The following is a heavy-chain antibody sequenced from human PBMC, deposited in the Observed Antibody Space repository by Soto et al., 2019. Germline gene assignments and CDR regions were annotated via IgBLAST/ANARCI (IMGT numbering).Heavy chain of an antibody. CDR1: GGSISGGGYY. V-gene: IGHV4-31*03. CDR2: IYYSGST. D-gene: IGHD6-19*01. CDR3: ARAIPGIAVAGEGLNWFDP. J-gene: IGHJ5*02. Sequence: PSETLSLTCTVSGGSISGGGYYWSWIRQHPGKGLEWIGYIYYSGSTYYNPSLKSRVTISVDTSKNQFSLKLSSVTAADTAVYYCARAIPGIAVAGEGLNWFDPWGQGTLVTVSS.